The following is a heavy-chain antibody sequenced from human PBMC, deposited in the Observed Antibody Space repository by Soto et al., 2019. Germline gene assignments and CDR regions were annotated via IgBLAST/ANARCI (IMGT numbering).Heavy chain of an antibody. D-gene: IGHD6-13*01. CDR2: ISYDGSNK. J-gene: IGHJ4*02. CDR1: GFTFSSYG. CDR3: AKGSNLAAAGPDDY. Sequence: GGSLRLSCAASGFTFSSYGMHWVRQAPGKGLEWVAVISYDGSNKYYADSVKGRFTISRDNSKNTLYLQMNSLRAEDTAVYYCAKGSNLAAAGPDDYWGQGTLVTVSS. V-gene: IGHV3-30*18.